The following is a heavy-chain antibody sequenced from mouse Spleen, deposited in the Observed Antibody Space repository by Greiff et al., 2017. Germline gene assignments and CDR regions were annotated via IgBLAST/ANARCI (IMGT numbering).Heavy chain of an antibody. CDR3: ARSPAYFDY. CDR2: IYPRSGNT. Sequence: VKLMESGAELARPGASVKLSCKASGYTFTSYGISWVKQRTGQGLEWIGEIYPRSGNTYYNEKFKGKATLTADKSSNTAYLQLSSLTSEDTAVYYCARSPAYFDYWGQGTTLTVSS. J-gene: IGHJ2*01. CDR1: GYTFTSYG. V-gene: IGHV1-81*01.